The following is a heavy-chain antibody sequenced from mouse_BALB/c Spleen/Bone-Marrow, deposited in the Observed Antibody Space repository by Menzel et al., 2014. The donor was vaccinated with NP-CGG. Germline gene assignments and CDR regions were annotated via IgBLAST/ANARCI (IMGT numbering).Heavy chain of an antibody. J-gene: IGHJ4*01. V-gene: IGHV5-6-4*01. D-gene: IGHD2-3*01. CDR1: GFTFSSYT. Sequence: EVKVVESGGGLVKPGGSLKLSCAASGFTFSSYTMSWVRQTPEKRLEWVATTSSVGIYTYYPDSVKGRFTISRDNAKNTLYLQMSSLKSEDTSMYYCTRDLYDGYSYYAMDYWGQGTSVTVSS. CDR3: TRDLYDGYSYYAMDY. CDR2: TSSVGIYT.